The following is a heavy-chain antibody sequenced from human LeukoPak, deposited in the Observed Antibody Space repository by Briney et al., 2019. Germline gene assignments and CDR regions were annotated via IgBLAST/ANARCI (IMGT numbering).Heavy chain of an antibody. Sequence: SQTLSLTCTVSGGSISSGSYYWSWIRQPAGKGLEWIGRLYTSGSTNYNPSLKSRVTISVDTSKNQFSLKLSSVTAADTAVYYCARTGAMGYDILTGYYNGYYYYYMDVWGKGTTVTVSS. CDR2: LYTSGST. J-gene: IGHJ6*03. CDR3: ARTGAMGYDILTGYYNGYYYYYMDV. CDR1: GGSISSGSYY. D-gene: IGHD3-9*01. V-gene: IGHV4-61*02.